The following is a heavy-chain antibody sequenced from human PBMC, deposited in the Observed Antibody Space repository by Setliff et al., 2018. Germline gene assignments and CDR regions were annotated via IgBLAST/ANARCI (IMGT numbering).Heavy chain of an antibody. CDR2: TYTHAGGST. CDR1: GASINTANYY. D-gene: IGHD3-3*01. Sequence: PSETLSLTCTVSGASINTANYYWGRIRQPAGKGLEWIGRTYTHAGGSTIYNPSLKSRVTMSVDTSTNQFSLDLSSVTAADTAVYYCARLSGFLYMDVWGKGTTVTVSS. CDR3: ARLSGFLYMDV. V-gene: IGHV4-61*02. J-gene: IGHJ6*03.